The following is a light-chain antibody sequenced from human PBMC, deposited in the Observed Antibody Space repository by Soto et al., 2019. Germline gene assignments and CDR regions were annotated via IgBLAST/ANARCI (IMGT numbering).Light chain of an antibody. Sequence: QSVLTQPASVSGSPGQSITISCTGTSSYAGGYNYVSWYQEHPGKAPKLMIYDVSNRPSGVSNRFSGSKSGNTASLTISGLQAEDEADYYCSSYTTDSTYVFGTGTKVTVL. V-gene: IGLV2-14*01. CDR1: SSYAGGYNY. CDR3: SSYTTDSTYV. CDR2: DVS. J-gene: IGLJ1*01.